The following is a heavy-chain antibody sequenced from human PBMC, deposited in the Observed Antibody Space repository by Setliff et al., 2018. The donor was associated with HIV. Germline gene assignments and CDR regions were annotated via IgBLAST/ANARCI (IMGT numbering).Heavy chain of an antibody. Sequence: SETLSLTCTVSGGSISGHYWSWIRQTPGKGLEFIAYIYYTGRGTNYNPSLKSRVTISVDTSKNQFSLTLRSVSAADTAVYYCAKLSHVDTSLGITYHHFDFWGRGTLVTVSS. CDR2: IYYTGRGT. J-gene: IGHJ2*01. CDR3: AKLSHVDTSLGITYHHFDF. V-gene: IGHV4-59*11. D-gene: IGHD5-18*01. CDR1: GGSISGHY.